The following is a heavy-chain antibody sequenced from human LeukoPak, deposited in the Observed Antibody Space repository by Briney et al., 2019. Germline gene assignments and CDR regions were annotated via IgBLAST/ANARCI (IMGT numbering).Heavy chain of an antibody. Sequence: ASVKVSCKASGYTFTSYGISWVRQAPGQGLEWMGWISAYNGNTNYAQKLQGRVTMTTDTSTSTAYMELRSLRSDDTAVYYCARDFSSRNDYGDYPYDYWGQGTLATVSS. J-gene: IGHJ4*02. CDR2: ISAYNGNT. V-gene: IGHV1-18*01. D-gene: IGHD4-17*01. CDR3: ARDFSSRNDYGDYPYDY. CDR1: GYTFTSYG.